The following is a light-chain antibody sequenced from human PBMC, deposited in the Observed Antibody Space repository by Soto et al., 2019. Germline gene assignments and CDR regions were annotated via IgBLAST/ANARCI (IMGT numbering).Light chain of an antibody. CDR2: ITS. J-gene: IGKJ2*01. CDR1: QRFSSY. CDR3: EQTYTIPYT. Sequence: DIQMTQSPSYLSASVGDRVTITCRASQRFSSYLNWYQQKPGKAPKLLIYITSTLQSGVPSTFSGSGSGTDFTLTISTLQPEDVAPYYCEQTYTIPYTFGQGTKLEIK. V-gene: IGKV1-39*01.